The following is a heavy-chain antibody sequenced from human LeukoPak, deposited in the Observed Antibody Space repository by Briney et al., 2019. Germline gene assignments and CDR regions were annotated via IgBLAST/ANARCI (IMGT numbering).Heavy chain of an antibody. CDR3: ARLAYYYGSGSYYNRHRKTPYYYYYYMDV. Sequence: QASETLSLTCAVYGGSFSGYYWSWIRQPPGKGLEWIGEINHSGSTNYNPSLKSRVTISVDTSKNQFSLKLSSVTAADTAVYYCARLAYYYGSGSYYNRHRKTPYYYYYYMDVWGKGTTVTISS. CDR1: GGSFSGYY. D-gene: IGHD3-10*01. CDR2: INHSGST. V-gene: IGHV4-34*01. J-gene: IGHJ6*03.